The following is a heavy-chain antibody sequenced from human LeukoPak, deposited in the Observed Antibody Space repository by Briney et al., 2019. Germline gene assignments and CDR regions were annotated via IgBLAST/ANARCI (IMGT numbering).Heavy chain of an antibody. CDR1: GFTFSRYA. V-gene: IGHV3-23*01. Sequence: GGSLRLSCAASGFTFSRYAMSWVRQAPGKGVEWVSAISGSGGSTYYADSVKGRFTISRDNSKNTLYLQMNSLRAEDTAVYYCAKDVVRYSSGWYYFDYWGQGTLVTVSS. J-gene: IGHJ4*02. D-gene: IGHD6-19*01. CDR2: ISGSGGST. CDR3: AKDVVRYSSGWYYFDY.